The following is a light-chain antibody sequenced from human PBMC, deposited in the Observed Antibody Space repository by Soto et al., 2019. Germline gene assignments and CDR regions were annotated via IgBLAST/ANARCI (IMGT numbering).Light chain of an antibody. Sequence: QSALTQPASVSGSPGQSITISCTGTSSDVGGYNYVSWYQQHPGKAPKLMISDVSNRPSGVSNRFSGSKSGNTASLTISGLQAEDEADYYCSSYTGSSTLVVFGGGTKLTVL. CDR1: SSDVGGYNY. V-gene: IGLV2-14*01. CDR3: SSYTGSSTLVV. CDR2: DVS. J-gene: IGLJ2*01.